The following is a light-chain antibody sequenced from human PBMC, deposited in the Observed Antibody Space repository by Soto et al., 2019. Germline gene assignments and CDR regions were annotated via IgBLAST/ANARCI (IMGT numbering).Light chain of an antibody. CDR1: QSISSW. CDR2: KAS. J-gene: IGKJ1*01. V-gene: IGKV1-5*03. Sequence: DIQMTRSPSTLSASVGDRVAITGRASQSISSWLAWYQQKPGKAPKLLIYKASSLESGVPSRFSGSGSGTEFTLTISSLQPDDFATYYCQQYNSYSEAFGQGTKVDIK. CDR3: QQYNSYSEA.